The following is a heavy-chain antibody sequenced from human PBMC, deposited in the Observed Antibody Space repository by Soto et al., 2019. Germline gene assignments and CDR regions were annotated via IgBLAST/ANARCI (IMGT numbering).Heavy chain of an antibody. CDR1: GYSFTSYG. CDR2: ISAYNGNT. J-gene: IGHJ5*02. D-gene: IGHD6-19*01. CDR3: ARGTYLGQWVSPNHAYSWFDP. Sequence: ASVKVSCKASGYSFTSYGISWVRQAPGQGLEWMGWISAYNGNTNYAQKLQGRVTMTADTSTSTAYVELRSLRSDDTAVYYFARGTYLGQWVSPNHAYSWFDPWGQGALVTVSS. V-gene: IGHV1-18*01.